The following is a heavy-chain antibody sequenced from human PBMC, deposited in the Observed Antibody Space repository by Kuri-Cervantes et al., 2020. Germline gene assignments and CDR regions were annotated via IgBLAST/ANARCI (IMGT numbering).Heavy chain of an antibody. CDR1: GFTFSSCG. J-gene: IGHJ6*02. Sequence: GGSLRLSCVASGFTFSSCGINWVRQAPGKGLEWLSYISSDGSAKYYADSVKGRFTISRDNARNSLYLQLNSLRAEDTAVYYCAKSRGLVRHGMDAWGQGTTVTVSS. CDR2: ISSDGSAK. V-gene: IGHV3-48*01. D-gene: IGHD3/OR15-3a*01. CDR3: AKSRGLVRHGMDA.